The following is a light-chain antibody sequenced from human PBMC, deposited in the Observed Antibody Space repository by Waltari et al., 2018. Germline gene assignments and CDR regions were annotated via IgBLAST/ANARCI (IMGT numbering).Light chain of an antibody. V-gene: IGKV1-5*03. Sequence: DIQMTQSPSTLSASVGERVTITCRASQSISSWLAWYQQKPGKAPKLLIYKASSLESGVPSRFSGSGSGTEFTLTISSLQPDDFATYYCQQYNSYSGTFGQGTKVEIK. J-gene: IGKJ1*01. CDR2: KAS. CDR1: QSISSW. CDR3: QQYNSYSGT.